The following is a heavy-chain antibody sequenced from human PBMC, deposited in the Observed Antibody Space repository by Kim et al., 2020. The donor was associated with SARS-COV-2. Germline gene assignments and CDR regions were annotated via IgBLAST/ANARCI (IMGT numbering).Heavy chain of an antibody. V-gene: IGHV3-11*01. CDR1: GFTFSDYY. CDR2: ISSSGSTI. CDR3: AREAAIVVVIRNYYMDV. J-gene: IGHJ6*03. Sequence: GGSLRLSCAASGFTFSDYYMSWIRQAPGKGLEWVSYISSSGSTIYYADSVKGRFTISRDNAKNSLYLQMNSLRAEDTAVYYCAREAAIVVVIRNYYMDVWGKGTTVTVSS. D-gene: IGHD3-22*01.